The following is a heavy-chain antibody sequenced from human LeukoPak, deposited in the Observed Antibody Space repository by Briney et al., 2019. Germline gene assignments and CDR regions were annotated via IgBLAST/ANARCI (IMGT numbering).Heavy chain of an antibody. CDR2: ISSSSSYI. V-gene: IGHV3-21*01. CDR3: AYEAYCGGDCPN. D-gene: IGHD2-21*02. CDR1: GFTFSSYS. J-gene: IGHJ4*02. Sequence: GGSLRLSCAASGFTFSSYSMNWVRQAPGKRLEWVSSISSSSSYIYYADSVKGRFTISRDNAKNSLYLQMNSLRAEDTAVYYCAYEAYCGGDCPNWGQGTLVTVSS.